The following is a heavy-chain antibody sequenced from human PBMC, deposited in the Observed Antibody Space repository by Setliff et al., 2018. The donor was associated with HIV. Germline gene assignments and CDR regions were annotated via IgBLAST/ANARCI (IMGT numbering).Heavy chain of an antibody. V-gene: IGHV4-39*07. CDR3: ARGGTVSADFDS. J-gene: IGHJ4*02. D-gene: IGHD6-19*01. CDR1: GDSIRTGAYY. CDR2: VYYDGRT. Sequence: PSETLSPTCTGSGDSIRTGAYYWGWIRQPPGKGLAWIGSVYYDGRTFYNPSLKSRLAISVDTSKNQFSPRLNSVTAADTAVYFCARGGTVSADFDSWGQGTLVTVSS.